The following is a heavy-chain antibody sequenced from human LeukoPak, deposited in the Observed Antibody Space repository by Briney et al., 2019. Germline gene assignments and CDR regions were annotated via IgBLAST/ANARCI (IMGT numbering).Heavy chain of an antibody. CDR1: GFTFSTFA. D-gene: IGHD6-19*01. V-gene: IGHV3-21*04. Sequence: GGSLRLSCEASGFTFSTFAMIWVRQPPGKGLEWVSSITSSSSYIYYADSVKGRFTISRDNAKNSLYLQMNSLRAEDTAVYYCAKPAISSRGWYYDYWGQGTLVTVSS. CDR2: ITSSSSYI. J-gene: IGHJ4*02. CDR3: AKPAISSRGWYYDY.